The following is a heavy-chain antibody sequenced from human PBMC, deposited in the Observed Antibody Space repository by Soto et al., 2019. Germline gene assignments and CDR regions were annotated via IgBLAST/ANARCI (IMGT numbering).Heavy chain of an antibody. J-gene: IGHJ4*02. D-gene: IGHD6-13*01. CDR3: TRVVAAAGDH. V-gene: IGHV3-49*03. CDR2: IRGEDYGGTT. CDR1: GFTFGAYT. Sequence: EVPVEESGGAWVQPGRSLRLSCSTSGFTFGAYTMTWFRQAPGKGLEWVAFIRGEDYGGTTEYAASVKGRFTVSRDNSKGVAYLEMNNLKSDDTAVYYCTRVVAAAGDHWGRGTLVTVSS.